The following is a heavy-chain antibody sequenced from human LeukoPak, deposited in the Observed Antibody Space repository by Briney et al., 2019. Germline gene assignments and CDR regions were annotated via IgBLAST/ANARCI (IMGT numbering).Heavy chain of an antibody. CDR3: GRPLSYYSDSSGDNAFDI. Sequence: SETLSLTCAVYGGSFSGYYWTWIRQPPGKGLEWIGEMSQSGSTYYNPSLKSRVTISVDTSKNQFSLKLSSVTAADTAVYYCGRPLSYYSDSSGDNAFDIWGQGTMVTVSS. J-gene: IGHJ3*02. D-gene: IGHD3-22*01. V-gene: IGHV4-34*01. CDR1: GGSFSGYY. CDR2: MSQSGST.